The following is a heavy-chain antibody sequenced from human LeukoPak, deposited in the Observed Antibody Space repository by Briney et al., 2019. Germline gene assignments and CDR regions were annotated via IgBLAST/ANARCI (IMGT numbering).Heavy chain of an antibody. CDR1: GFTFSSYG. D-gene: IGHD2-2*01. Sequence: QSGGSLRLSCAASGFTFSSYGMPWVRQAPGKGLEWVAFIRYDGSNKYYADSVKGRFTISRDNSKNTLYLQMNSLRAEDTAVYYCAKDQRYVYDYWGQGTLVTVSS. CDR2: IRYDGSNK. V-gene: IGHV3-30*02. J-gene: IGHJ4*02. CDR3: AKDQRYVYDY.